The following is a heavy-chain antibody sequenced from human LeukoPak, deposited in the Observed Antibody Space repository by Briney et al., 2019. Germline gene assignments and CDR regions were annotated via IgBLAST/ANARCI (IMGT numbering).Heavy chain of an antibody. Sequence: SETLSLTCAVYGGSFSGYYWSWIRQPPGKGLEWIGEINHSGSTNYNSSLKSRVTISVDTSKNQFSLKLSSVTAADTAVYYCARRDRYYYGSGSYDYWGQGTLVTVSS. J-gene: IGHJ4*02. CDR3: ARRDRYYYGSGSYDY. CDR1: GGSFSGYY. V-gene: IGHV4-34*01. CDR2: INHSGST. D-gene: IGHD3-10*01.